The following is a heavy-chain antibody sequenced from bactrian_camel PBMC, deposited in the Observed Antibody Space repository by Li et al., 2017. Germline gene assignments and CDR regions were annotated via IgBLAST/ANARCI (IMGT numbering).Heavy chain of an antibody. J-gene: IGHJ6*01. Sequence: HVQLVESGGGSVQAGGSLTLSCAAGRYTYKRNCMGWFRQRPGKDREGLAVLWIGGATTTYADSVKGRFIITQDNGKNTVYLQMDSLQPTDTDMYYCAARIPRSYGGGCQPTSDFDYWGQGTQVTV. CDR1: RYTYKRNC. CDR2: LWIGGATT. D-gene: IGHD3*01. CDR3: AARIPRSYGGGCQPTSDFDY. V-gene: IGHV3S1*01.